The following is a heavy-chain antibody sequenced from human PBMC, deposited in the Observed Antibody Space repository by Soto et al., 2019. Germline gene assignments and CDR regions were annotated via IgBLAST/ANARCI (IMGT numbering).Heavy chain of an antibody. J-gene: IGHJ3*02. V-gene: IGHV4-34*01. CDR3: ARVERGTATTVVDAFDI. CDR1: GGSVNSGSYY. Sequence: QVQLQQWGAGLLKPSETLSLTCAVFGGSVNSGSYYWSWIRQPPGKGLEWIGDMSHSGGTHFNPTLKSRVTISVDTSKNQFSLTMSSVTAADSALYYCARVERGTATTVVDAFDIWGPGTMVTVSS. CDR2: MSHSGGT. D-gene: IGHD1-7*01.